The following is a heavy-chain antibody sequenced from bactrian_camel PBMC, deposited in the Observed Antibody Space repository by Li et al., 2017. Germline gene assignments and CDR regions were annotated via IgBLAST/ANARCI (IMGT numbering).Heavy chain of an antibody. J-gene: IGHJ4*01. Sequence: QVQLVESGGGSVQAGGSLRLSCVVSGYTYKRNCMGWFRQRPGKDREGVAVLWIGGATTTYADSVKGRFTVSRDTAKNTMYLQMGGLEPEDTGMYYCAEGRGSRGEHCYSLNYWGQGTQVTVS. CDR3: AEGRGSRGEHCYSLNY. CDR2: LWIGGATT. CDR1: GYTYKRNC. D-gene: IGHD6*01. V-gene: IGHV3S1*01.